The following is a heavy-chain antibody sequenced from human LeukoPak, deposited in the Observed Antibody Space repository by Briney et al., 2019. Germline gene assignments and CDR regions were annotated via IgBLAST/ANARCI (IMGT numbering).Heavy chain of an antibody. CDR1: GGSISSYY. D-gene: IGHD1-1*01. J-gene: IGHJ4*02. Sequence: SETLSLTCSVSGGSISSYYWNWIRQTPGKGVQWIGYTHYSGSTNYNPSLKSRVSISVDTSKNQFSLKLSSVTAADTALYYCARGNAYNWRFDFWGQGTLVTVSS. V-gene: IGHV4-59*01. CDR3: ARGNAYNWRFDF. CDR2: THYSGST.